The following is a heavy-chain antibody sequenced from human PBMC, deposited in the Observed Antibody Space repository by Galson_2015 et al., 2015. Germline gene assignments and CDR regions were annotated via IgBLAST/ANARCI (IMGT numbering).Heavy chain of an antibody. CDR2: IKEDGSKR. J-gene: IGHJ6*03. V-gene: IGHV3-7*01. CDR3: AREAYFYGSGSYFLDYYYYYYIDV. Sequence: SLRLSCAASGFTFRTYWMSWVRQAPGRGLEWVANIKEDGSKRYHADSVKGRFMISRDNAKNSLFLQMNSLRGDDTAIYYCAREAYFYGSGSYFLDYYYYYYIDVWGTGTTVTVSS. D-gene: IGHD3-10*01. CDR1: GFTFRTYW.